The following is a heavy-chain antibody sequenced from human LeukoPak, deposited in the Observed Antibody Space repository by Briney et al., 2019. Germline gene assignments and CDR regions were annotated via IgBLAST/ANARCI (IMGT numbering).Heavy chain of an antibody. CDR3: ARDPRRWGDFSVGHWFDP. CDR1: GGSISSYY. D-gene: IGHD5-24*01. J-gene: IGHJ5*02. Sequence: SETLSLTCTVSGGSISSYYWSWIRQPPGKGLEWIGYIYYSGNTKYNPALKSRVTISADTSKNQLSLKLSSVTAADTAVYYCARDPRRWGDFSVGHWFDPWGQGTLVTVSS. V-gene: IGHV4-59*01. CDR2: IYYSGNT.